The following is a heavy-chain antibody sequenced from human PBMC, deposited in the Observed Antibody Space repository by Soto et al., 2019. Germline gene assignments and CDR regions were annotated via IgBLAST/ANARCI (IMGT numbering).Heavy chain of an antibody. V-gene: IGHV1-69*08. CDR3: ARDGEKEMAPVPYDY. D-gene: IGHD3-3*01. J-gene: IGHJ4*02. Sequence: QVQLVQSGAEVKKPGSSVKVSCKASGGTFSSYTISWVRQAPGQGLEWMGRIIPILGIANYAQKFQGRVTITADKSTSTAYMELSSLRSEDTAVYYCARDGEKEMAPVPYDYWGQGTLVTVSS. CDR1: GGTFSSYT. CDR2: IIPILGIA.